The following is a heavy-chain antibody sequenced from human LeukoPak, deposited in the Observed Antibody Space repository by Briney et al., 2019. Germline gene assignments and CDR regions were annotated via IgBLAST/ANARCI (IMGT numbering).Heavy chain of an antibody. V-gene: IGHV1-46*01. D-gene: IGHD3-22*01. J-gene: IGHJ6*02. Sequence: GASVKVSCKASGYTFTSYYMHWVRQAPGQGLEWMGIINPSGGSTSYAQKFQGRVTMTRDTSTSTVYMELSSLRSEDTAVYYCARLYYYDSSGYPNPGDYYYGMDVWGQGTTVTVSS. CDR1: GYTFTSYY. CDR2: INPSGGST. CDR3: ARLYYYDSSGYPNPGDYYYGMDV.